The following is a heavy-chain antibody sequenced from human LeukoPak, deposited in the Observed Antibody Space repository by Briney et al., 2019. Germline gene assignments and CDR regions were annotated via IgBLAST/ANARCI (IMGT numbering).Heavy chain of an antibody. D-gene: IGHD3-22*01. J-gene: IGHJ4*02. CDR2: IYTSGST. CDR1: GNSISSGDYY. Sequence: PSETLSLTCTVSGNSISSGDYYWSWIRQPAGKGLEWIGRIYTSGSTTYNPSLKSRVTISGDTSENQFSLRLSSVIAADTAVYYCARASYSFSGWVPFDYWGQGTLVTVSS. V-gene: IGHV4-61*02. CDR3: ARASYSFSGWVPFDY.